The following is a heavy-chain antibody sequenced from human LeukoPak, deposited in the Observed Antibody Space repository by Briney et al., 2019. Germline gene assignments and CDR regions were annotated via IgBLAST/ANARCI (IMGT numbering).Heavy chain of an antibody. CDR2: IKQDGSEK. CDR3: AKGHRIAVAGEFDY. D-gene: IGHD6-19*01. J-gene: IGHJ4*02. Sequence: GGSLRLSCAASGFTFSSYWMSWVRQAPGKGLEWVANIKQDGSEKYYVDSVKGRFTISRDNAKNSLYLQMNSLRAEDTAVYYCAKGHRIAVAGEFDYWGQGTLVTVSS. V-gene: IGHV3-7*01. CDR1: GFTFSSYW.